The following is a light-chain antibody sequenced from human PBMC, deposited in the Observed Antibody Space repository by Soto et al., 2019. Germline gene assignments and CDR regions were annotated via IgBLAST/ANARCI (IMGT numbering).Light chain of an antibody. CDR2: KAS. V-gene: IGKV1-13*02. Sequence: AIQLTQSPSSVSASVGDRITITCRASQDIHTFLAWYQQKPGKAPQLLIYKASTLQSGVPSRFSGSGSGTDFTLTISSLQPEDFATYSCQKFYIFPVTFGQGTRLEIK. CDR3: QKFYIFPVT. J-gene: IGKJ5*01. CDR1: QDIHTF.